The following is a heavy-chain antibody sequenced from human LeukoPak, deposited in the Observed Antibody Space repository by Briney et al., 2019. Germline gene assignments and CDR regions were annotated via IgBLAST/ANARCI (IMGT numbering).Heavy chain of an antibody. CDR3: ARVGVPAARRYYYYYMDV. Sequence: PSETPSLTCAVYGGSFSGYYWSWIRQPPGKGLEWIGEINHSGSTNYNPSLKSRVTISVDTSKNQFSLKLSSVTAADTAVYYCARVGVPAARRYYYYYMDVWGKGTTVTVSS. J-gene: IGHJ6*03. V-gene: IGHV4-34*01. CDR2: INHSGST. CDR1: GGSFSGYY. D-gene: IGHD2-2*01.